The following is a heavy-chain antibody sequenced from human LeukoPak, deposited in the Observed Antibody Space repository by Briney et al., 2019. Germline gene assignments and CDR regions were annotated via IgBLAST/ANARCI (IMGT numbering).Heavy chain of an antibody. J-gene: IGHJ3*02. V-gene: IGHV3-30-3*01. Sequence: GGSLRLSCAASVFTFSSYTMHWVRQAPGKGLEWVSLISYHENNKYYADSVKGRFTISRDNSKNTLYLQMNSLRADDTAVYYCAREARPDAFDIWGQGTMVTVSS. CDR3: AREARPDAFDI. CDR1: VFTFSSYT. CDR2: ISYHENNK.